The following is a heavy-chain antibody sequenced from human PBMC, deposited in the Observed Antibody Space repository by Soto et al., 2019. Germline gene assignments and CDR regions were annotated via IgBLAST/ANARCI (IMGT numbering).Heavy chain of an antibody. CDR2: IKSKTDGGTT. Sequence: GGSLRLSCAASGFSFNNDWLNWVRQAPGRGLELIGRIKSKTDGGTTDYAAPVKGRFTILRDDSKKMLYLQMNSLKSDDTAVYYCATFFFDSWGQGTLVTV. D-gene: IGHD3-3*01. V-gene: IGHV3-15*07. CDR3: ATFFFDS. J-gene: IGHJ4*02. CDR1: GFSFNNDW.